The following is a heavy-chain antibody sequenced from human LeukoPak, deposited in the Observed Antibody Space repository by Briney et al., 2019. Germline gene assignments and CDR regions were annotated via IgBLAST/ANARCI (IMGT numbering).Heavy chain of an antibody. CDR1: GFTFSSYA. CDR2: ISYDGSNK. J-gene: IGHJ4*02. V-gene: IGHV3-30-3*01. Sequence: GGSLRLSCAASGFTFSSYAMHWVRQAPGKGLEWVAVISYDGSNKYYADSVKGRFTISRDNSKNTLYLQMNSLRAEDTAVYYCARYYGGCLDYWGQGTLVTVSS. CDR3: ARYYGGCLDY. D-gene: IGHD4-23*01.